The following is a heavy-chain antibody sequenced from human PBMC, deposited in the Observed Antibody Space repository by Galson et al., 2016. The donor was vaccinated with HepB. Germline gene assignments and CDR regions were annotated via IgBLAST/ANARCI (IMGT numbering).Heavy chain of an antibody. V-gene: IGHV4-39*01. CDR1: GGSIRNSGFY. Sequence: ETLSLTCTVSGGSIRNSGFYWGWIRQSPGKGLEWIGNIYYTGSTYYNPSLRTRVTISVDTSKNQVALTLTAVTAADTAVYFCARRDGFDSSYFGMDAWGKGKMVTVSS. CDR3: ARRDGFDSSYFGMDA. D-gene: IGHD5-24*01. CDR2: IYYTGST. J-gene: IGHJ6*03.